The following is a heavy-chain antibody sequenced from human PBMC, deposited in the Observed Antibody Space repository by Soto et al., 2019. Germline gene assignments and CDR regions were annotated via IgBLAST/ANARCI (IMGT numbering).Heavy chain of an antibody. D-gene: IGHD1-1*01. V-gene: IGHV4-30-4*01. Sequence: QVQLQESGPGLVKPSQTLSLTCTGSGGSISSGDYYWSWIRQPPGKGLEWIGYIYYSGSTYYNPSLKSRVTISVDTSKNQCALKLSSVTAADTAVYYCARETDWNPSYYYYGMDVWGQGTTVTVSS. CDR1: GGSISSGDYY. CDR3: ARETDWNPSYYYYGMDV. J-gene: IGHJ6*02. CDR2: IYYSGST.